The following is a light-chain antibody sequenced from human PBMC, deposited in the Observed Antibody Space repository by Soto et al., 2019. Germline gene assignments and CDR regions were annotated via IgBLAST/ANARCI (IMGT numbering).Light chain of an antibody. CDR2: DVS. CDR3: SSYTSSSTLL. J-gene: IGLJ2*01. Sequence: QSALTQPASVSGSPGQSITISCTGTSSDVGGYNYVSWYQQHPGKAPKFMIYDVSNRPSGVSNRFSGSKSGNTASLTISGLQAEDEADYYCSSYTSSSTLLFGGGTKVTVL. CDR1: SSDVGGYNY. V-gene: IGLV2-14*01.